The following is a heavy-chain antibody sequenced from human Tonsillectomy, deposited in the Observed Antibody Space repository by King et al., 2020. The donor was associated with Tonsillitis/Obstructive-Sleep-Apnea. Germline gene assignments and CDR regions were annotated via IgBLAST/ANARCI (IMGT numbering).Heavy chain of an antibody. J-gene: IGHJ6*03. CDR3: ARAPVPLLYYYYMDV. V-gene: IGHV3-30*04. CDR1: GFTFSSYA. CDR2: ISYDGSNK. Sequence: VQLVESGGGVVQPGRSLRLSCAASGFTFSSYAMHWVRQAPGKGLEWVAVISYDGSNKYYADSVKGRFTISRDNSKNTLYLQMNSLRAEDTAVYYCARAPVPLLYYYYMDVWGKGTTVTVSS.